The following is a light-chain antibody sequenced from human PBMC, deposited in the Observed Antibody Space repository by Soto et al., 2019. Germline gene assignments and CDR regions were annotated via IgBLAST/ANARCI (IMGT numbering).Light chain of an antibody. CDR3: QQRNSYPIT. Sequence: IQLTQSPSSLSASVGDRVTITCRASQDIAIYLAWYQQKPGEAPKLLIYAASTLQSGVPSRFSGSGSGTEFTLTISSLQPEDFATYYCQQRNSYPITFGQGTKVDI. CDR1: QDIAIY. V-gene: IGKV1-9*01. J-gene: IGKJ1*01. CDR2: AAS.